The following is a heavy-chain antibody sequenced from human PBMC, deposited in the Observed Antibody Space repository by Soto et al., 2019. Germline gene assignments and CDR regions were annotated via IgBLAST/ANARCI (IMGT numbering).Heavy chain of an antibody. CDR1: GYTFTSYG. J-gene: IGHJ6*02. CDR3: ASGDLSGYYPYYYYYGMDV. D-gene: IGHD3-22*01. CDR2: ISAYNGNT. V-gene: IGHV1-18*01. Sequence: ASVQVSCKASGYTFTSYGIRWVRQAPGQGLEWMGWISAYNGNTNYAQKLQGRVTMTTDTSTSTAYMELRSLRSDDTAVYYCASGDLSGYYPYYYYYGMDVWGQGTTVTVSS.